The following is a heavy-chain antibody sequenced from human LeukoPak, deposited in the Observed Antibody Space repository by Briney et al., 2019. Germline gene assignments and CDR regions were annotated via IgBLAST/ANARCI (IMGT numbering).Heavy chain of an antibody. CDR3: AKHRSSSNLVDY. CDR1: GFTFSSYA. V-gene: IGHV3-23*01. CDR2: ISGSGGST. Sequence: GSLRLSCAASGFTFSSYAMSWVRQAPGKGLEWVSAISGSGGSTYYADSVKGRFTISRDNSKNALYLQMNSLRAEDTAVYYCAKHRSSSNLVDYWGQGTLVTVSS. J-gene: IGHJ4*02. D-gene: IGHD6-6*01.